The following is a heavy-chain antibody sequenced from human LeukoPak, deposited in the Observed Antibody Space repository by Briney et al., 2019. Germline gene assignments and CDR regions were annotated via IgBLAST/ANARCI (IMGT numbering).Heavy chain of an antibody. CDR1: GFAFSDSW. J-gene: IGHJ3*02. V-gene: IGHV3-7*01. D-gene: IGHD5-18*01. Sequence: GGSLRLACAASGFAFSDSWMTWIRQAPGKGLEWVAFIKGDGSAKKYVDSVKGRFTISRDNAKNSLFLQMNSLRAEDTAVYYCARDRGWIQHDIWGQGTMVTVS. CDR2: IKGDGSAK. CDR3: ARDRGWIQHDI.